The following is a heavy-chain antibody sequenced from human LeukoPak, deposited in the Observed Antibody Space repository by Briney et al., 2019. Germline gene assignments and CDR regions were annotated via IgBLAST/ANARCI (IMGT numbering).Heavy chain of an antibody. CDR1: GASISSYY. V-gene: IGHV4-59*01. Sequence: KPSETLSLTCTVSGASISSYYGSWIRQPPGKGLEGIGYIYYSGSTNYNPSLKSRVTISVDTSKNQFPLRRSSVTAADTAVYYCARHRYYYDSSGYYYQPWGQGTLVTVSS. CDR3: ARHRYYYDSSGYYYQP. CDR2: IYYSGST. J-gene: IGHJ5*02. D-gene: IGHD3-22*01.